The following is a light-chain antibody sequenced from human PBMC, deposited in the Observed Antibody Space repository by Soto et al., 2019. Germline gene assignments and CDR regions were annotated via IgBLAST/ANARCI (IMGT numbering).Light chain of an antibody. CDR2: AAS. Sequence: DIPMTQPPPSLSASVVDRVTITCRASQSISSYLNWYQQKPGKAPKLLIYAASSLQSGVPSRFSGSGSGTDFTLTISSLQPEDFATYYCQQSYSTQITFGQGTRLEI. J-gene: IGKJ5*01. CDR3: QQSYSTQIT. CDR1: QSISSY. V-gene: IGKV1-39*01.